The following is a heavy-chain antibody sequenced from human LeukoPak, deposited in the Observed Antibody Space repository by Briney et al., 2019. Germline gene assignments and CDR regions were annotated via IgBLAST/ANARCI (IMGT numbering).Heavy chain of an antibody. CDR3: AKFGSD. CDR2: ISGSGGST. D-gene: IGHD3-10*01. V-gene: IGHV3-23*01. J-gene: IGHJ4*02. CDR1: GLTVRSHF. Sequence: GGSLRLSCAASGLTVRSHFMTWVRQAPGKGLEWVSAISGSGGSTYYADSVKGRFTISRDNSKNTLYLQMNSLRAEDTAVYYCAKFGSDWGQGTLVTVSS.